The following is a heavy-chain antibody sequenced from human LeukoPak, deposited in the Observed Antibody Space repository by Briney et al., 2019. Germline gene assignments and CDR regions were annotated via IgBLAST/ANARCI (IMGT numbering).Heavy chain of an antibody. CDR2: INPSGGST. V-gene: IGHV1-46*01. CDR3: ARVESWEHSGSSQDVFDI. CDR1: GYTFTGYY. Sequence: ASVKVSCKASGYTFTGYYMHWVRQAPGQGLEWMGIINPSGGSTRYAQKFQGRVTMTRDMSTRTVDMELSSLRSEDTAVYYCARVESWEHSGSSQDVFDIWGQGTMVTVSS. J-gene: IGHJ3*02. D-gene: IGHD1-26*01.